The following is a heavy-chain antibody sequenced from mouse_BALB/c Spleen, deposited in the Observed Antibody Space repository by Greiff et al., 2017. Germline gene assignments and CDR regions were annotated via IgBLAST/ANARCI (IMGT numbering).Heavy chain of an antibody. D-gene: IGHD2-2*01. V-gene: IGHV1-69*01. CDR3: ARGGYGFAY. Sequence: VQLQQPGAELVMPGASVKMSCKASGYTFTDYWMHWVKQRPGQGLEWIGAIDTSDSYTSYNQKFKGKATLTVDESSSTAYMQLSRLTSEDSAVYYCARGGYGFAYWGQGTLVTVSA. CDR2: IDTSDSYT. CDR1: GYTFTDYW. J-gene: IGHJ3*01.